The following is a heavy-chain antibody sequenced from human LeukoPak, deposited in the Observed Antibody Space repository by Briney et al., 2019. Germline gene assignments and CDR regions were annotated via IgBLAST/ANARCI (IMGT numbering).Heavy chain of an antibody. Sequence: SETLSLTCTVSGGSISSYYWSWIRQPPGKGLEWIGYIYYSGSTNYNPSPKSRVTISVDTSKNQFSLKLSSVTAADTAVYYCARAPMGWFDPWGQGTLVTVSS. CDR1: GGSISSYY. V-gene: IGHV4-59*08. D-gene: IGHD3-10*01. J-gene: IGHJ5*02. CDR3: ARAPMGWFDP. CDR2: IYYSGST.